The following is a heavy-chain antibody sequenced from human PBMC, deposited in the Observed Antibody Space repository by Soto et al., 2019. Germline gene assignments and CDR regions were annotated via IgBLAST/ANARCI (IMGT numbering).Heavy chain of an antibody. CDR1: GGSISSGGYY. J-gene: IGHJ4*02. CDR2: IYYSGST. Sequence: SETMSLTCTVSGGSISSGGYYWSWIRQHPGKGLEWIGYIYYSGSTYYNPSLKSRVTISVDTSKNQLSLKLSSVTAADTAVYYCATTYYYDSSGYLDYWGQGTLVTVSS. CDR3: ATTYYYDSSGYLDY. D-gene: IGHD3-22*01. V-gene: IGHV4-31*03.